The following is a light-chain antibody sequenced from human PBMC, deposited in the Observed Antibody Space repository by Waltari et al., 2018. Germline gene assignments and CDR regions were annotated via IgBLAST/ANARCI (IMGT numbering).Light chain of an antibody. CDR1: QSIDIY. CDR3: QQRSRWPLT. V-gene: IGKV3-11*01. J-gene: IGKJ4*01. Sequence: EIVLTQSPATLSLSPGDSPTLSCRASQSIDIYLAWYQQRPGQAPRLLISDASYRATGIPARFRGSGSGTDFTLTISSLEPEDFAVYSCQQRSRWPLTFGGGTKVEL. CDR2: DAS.